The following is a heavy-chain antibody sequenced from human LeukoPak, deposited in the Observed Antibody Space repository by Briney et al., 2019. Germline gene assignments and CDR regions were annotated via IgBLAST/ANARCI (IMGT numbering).Heavy chain of an antibody. D-gene: IGHD3-9*01. V-gene: IGHV3-21*01. Sequence: GGSLRLSCAASGFTFSSYSMNWVRQAPGKGLEWVSSISSSSSYIYYADSVKGRFTISRDNAKNSLYLQMNSLRAEDTAVYYCARSHYDILSGYYGGDAFDIWGQGTMVTVSS. CDR2: ISSSSSYI. J-gene: IGHJ3*02. CDR3: ARSHYDILSGYYGGDAFDI. CDR1: GFTFSSYS.